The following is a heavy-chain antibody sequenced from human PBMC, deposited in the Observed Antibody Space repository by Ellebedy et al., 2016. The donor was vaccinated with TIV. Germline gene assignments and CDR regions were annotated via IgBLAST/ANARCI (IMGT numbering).Heavy chain of an antibody. Sequence: SETLSLXCAVYGGSFSGYYWSWIRQPPGKGLEWIGEINHSGSTNYNPSLKSRVTISVDTSKNQFSLKLSSVTAADTAVYYCARGTSGFNPWGQGTLVTVSS. J-gene: IGHJ5*02. D-gene: IGHD3-10*01. CDR3: ARGTSGFNP. CDR1: GGSFSGYY. V-gene: IGHV4-34*01. CDR2: INHSGST.